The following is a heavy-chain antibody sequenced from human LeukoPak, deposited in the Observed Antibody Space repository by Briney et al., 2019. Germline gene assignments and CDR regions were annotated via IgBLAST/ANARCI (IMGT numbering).Heavy chain of an antibody. V-gene: IGHV3-11*01. D-gene: IGHD3-10*01. CDR3: ARDEYYYGSGADI. Sequence: GPLRLSCAASGFTFSDYQMNWIRQAPGKGLEWVSYISSSGGTISYADSVKGRFTISRDNAKNSLYLQMNSLRAEDTAVYYCARDEYYYGSGADIWGQGTMVTVSS. CDR1: GFTFSDYQ. CDR2: ISSSGGTI. J-gene: IGHJ3*02.